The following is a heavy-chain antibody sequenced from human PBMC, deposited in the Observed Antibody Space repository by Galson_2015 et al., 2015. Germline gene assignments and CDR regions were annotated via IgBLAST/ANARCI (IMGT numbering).Heavy chain of an antibody. D-gene: IGHD1-1*01. J-gene: IGHJ3*02. CDR1: GFTFSSYW. CDR2: IKQDGSEK. Sequence: SLRLSCAASGFTFSSYWMSWVRQAPGKGLEWVANIKQDGSEKYYVDSVKGRFTISRDNAKNSLYLQMNSLRAEDTAVYYCARAQLERRDAFDIWGQGTMVTVSS. CDR3: ARAQLERRDAFDI. V-gene: IGHV3-7*03.